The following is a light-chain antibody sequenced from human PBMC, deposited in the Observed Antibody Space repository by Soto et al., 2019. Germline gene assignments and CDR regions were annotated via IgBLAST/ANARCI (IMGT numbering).Light chain of an antibody. CDR2: DAS. J-gene: IGKJ5*01. V-gene: IGKV3-11*01. Sequence: EIVLAQSPATLSLSPGERATLSCRASQSVGTYLAWYQQKPGQPPRLLLYDASNRATGIPARFSGSRSGTDFPLPISSKQPEEFAIYYCQQRSNRPPITFGQETRLEIK. CDR1: QSVGTY. CDR3: QQRSNRPPIT.